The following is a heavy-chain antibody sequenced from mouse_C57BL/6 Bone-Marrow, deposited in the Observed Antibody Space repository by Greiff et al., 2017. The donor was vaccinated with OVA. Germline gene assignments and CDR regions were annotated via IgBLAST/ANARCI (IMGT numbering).Heavy chain of an antibody. J-gene: IGHJ1*03. V-gene: IGHV1-81*01. CDR2: IYPRSGNT. Sequence: QVQLQQSGAELARPGASVKLSCKASGYTFTSYGISWVKQRTGQGLEWIGEIYPRSGNTYYNEKFKGKATLTVDKSSSTAYMQLSSLTSEDSAVYYCARDYGSSYGYFDVWGTGTTVTVSS. D-gene: IGHD1-1*01. CDR1: GYTFTSYG. CDR3: ARDYGSSYGYFDV.